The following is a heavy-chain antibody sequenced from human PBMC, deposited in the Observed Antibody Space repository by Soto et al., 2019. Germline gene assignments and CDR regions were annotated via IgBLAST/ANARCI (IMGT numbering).Heavy chain of an antibody. Sequence: SETLSLTCAVYGGSFSGYYWSWIRQPPGKGLEWIGEINHSGSTNYNPSLKSRVTISVDTSKNQFSLKLSSVTAADTAVYYCARGRGSGSYYGCYYDYWGQGSLITVSS. CDR3: ARGRGSGSYYGCYYDY. V-gene: IGHV4-34*01. J-gene: IGHJ4*02. CDR1: GGSFSGYY. CDR2: INHSGST. D-gene: IGHD1-26*01.